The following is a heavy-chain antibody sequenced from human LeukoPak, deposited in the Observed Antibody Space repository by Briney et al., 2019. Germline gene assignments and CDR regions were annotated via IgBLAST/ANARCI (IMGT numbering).Heavy chain of an antibody. CDR2: IKQDGSEK. V-gene: IGHV3-7*03. J-gene: IGHJ4*02. D-gene: IGHD3-10*01. CDR1: GFTFSSYW. Sequence: PGGSLRLSCAASGFTFSSYWMSWVRQAPGKGLEWVANIKQDGSEKYYVDSVKGRFTISRDTSKNTLSLQMNSLRVEDTAVYYCAREKGRGVISPYYDYWGQGTLVTVS. CDR3: AREKGRGVISPYYDY.